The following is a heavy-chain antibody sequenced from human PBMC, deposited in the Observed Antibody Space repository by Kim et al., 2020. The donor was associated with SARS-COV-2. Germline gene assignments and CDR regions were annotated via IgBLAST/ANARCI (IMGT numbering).Heavy chain of an antibody. J-gene: IGHJ4*02. CDR1: GGSISSSSYY. D-gene: IGHD1-26*01. CDR2: IYYSGST. Sequence: SETLSLTCTVSGGSISSSSYYWGWIRQPPGKGLEWIGSIYYSGSTYYNPSLKSRVTISVDTSKNQFSLKLSSVTAADTAVYYCARGGWWEPLFDYWGQGTLVTVSS. V-gene: IGHV4-39*07. CDR3: ARGGWWEPLFDY.